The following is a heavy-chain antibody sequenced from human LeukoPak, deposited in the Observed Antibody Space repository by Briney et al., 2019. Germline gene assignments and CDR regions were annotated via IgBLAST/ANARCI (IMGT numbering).Heavy chain of an antibody. CDR3: ARSNSSPSEIGY. CDR2: IIPIFGTA. CDR1: GGTFSSYA. D-gene: IGHD3-22*01. Sequence: GASVKVSCKASGGTFSSYAISWVRQAPGQGLEWMGGIIPIFGTANYAQKFQGRVTITADESTSTAYMELSSLRSEDTAVYYCARSNSSPSEIGYWGQGTLVTVSS. J-gene: IGHJ4*02. V-gene: IGHV1-69*01.